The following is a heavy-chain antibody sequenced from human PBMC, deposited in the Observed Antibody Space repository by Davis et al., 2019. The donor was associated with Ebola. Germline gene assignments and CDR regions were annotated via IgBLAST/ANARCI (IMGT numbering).Heavy chain of an antibody. CDR1: GFTFSSYA. J-gene: IGHJ4*02. Sequence: GESLKISCAASGFTFSSYAMSWVRQAPGKGLEWVSAISGSGGSTYYADSVKGRFTISRDNSKNTLYLQMNSLRAEDTAVYYCAKRIVVVPAAMRGGYYFDYWGQGTLVTVSS. CDR3: AKRIVVVPAAMRGGYYFDY. V-gene: IGHV3-23*01. CDR2: ISGSGGST. D-gene: IGHD2-2*01.